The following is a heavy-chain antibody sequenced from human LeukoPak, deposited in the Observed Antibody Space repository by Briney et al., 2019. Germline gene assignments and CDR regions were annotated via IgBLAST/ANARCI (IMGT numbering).Heavy chain of an antibody. Sequence: GESLKIPRKGSGYSLTSYWIGWVRQMPGKGLEWMGIIHPGDSDTRYSPSFQGQVAISADRSISTAYLQWSSLKASDTALYYCARLGGYCSSTSCYGGPLNYWGQGTLVTVSS. D-gene: IGHD2-2*01. CDR3: ARLGGYCSSTSCYGGPLNY. CDR1: GYSLTSYW. CDR2: IHPGDSDT. J-gene: IGHJ4*02. V-gene: IGHV5-51*01.